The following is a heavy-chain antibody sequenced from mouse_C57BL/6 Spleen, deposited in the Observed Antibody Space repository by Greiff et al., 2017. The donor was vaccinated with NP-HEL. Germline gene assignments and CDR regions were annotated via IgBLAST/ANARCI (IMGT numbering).Heavy chain of an antibody. V-gene: IGHV1-64*01. J-gene: IGHJ1*03. Sequence: VQLQQSGAELVKPGASVKLSCKASGYTFTSYWMHWVKQRPGQGLEWIGMIHPNSGSTNYNEKFKSKATLTVDKSSSTAYMQLSSLTSEDSAVYYCARRGLPSYWYFDVWGTGTTVTVSS. D-gene: IGHD2-2*01. CDR2: IHPNSGST. CDR1: GYTFTSYW. CDR3: ARRGLPSYWYFDV.